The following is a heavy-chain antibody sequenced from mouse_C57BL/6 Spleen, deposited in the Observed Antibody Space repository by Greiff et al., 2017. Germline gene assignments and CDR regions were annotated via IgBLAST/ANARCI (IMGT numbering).Heavy chain of an antibody. D-gene: IGHD3-3*01. Sequence: QVQLQQPGAELVRPGSSVKLSCKASGYTFTSYWMHWVKQRPIQGLEWIGNIDPSDSETHYNQKFKDKATLTVDKSSSTAYMQLSSLTSEDSAVYYCAREDKFRYFDVWAQGPRSPSPQ. V-gene: IGHV1-52*01. CDR3: AREDKFRYFDV. CDR1: GYTFTSYW. J-gene: IGHJ1*03. CDR2: IDPSDSET.